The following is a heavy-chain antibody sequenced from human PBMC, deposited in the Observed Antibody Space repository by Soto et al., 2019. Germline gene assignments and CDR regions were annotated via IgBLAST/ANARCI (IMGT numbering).Heavy chain of an antibody. V-gene: IGHV3-48*04. D-gene: IGHD5-18*01. CDR2: ISSSDNTI. CDR1: GFTFSDYS. CDR3: AREYTYDSYYYYYMDV. J-gene: IGHJ6*03. Sequence: GGSLRLSCAASGFTFSDYSMNWVRQAPGKGLEWVSYISSSDNTIYYADSVKGRFTISRDNAKNSLYLQMNSLRPEDTAVYFCAREYTYDSYYYYYMDVWGKGTTVTVSS.